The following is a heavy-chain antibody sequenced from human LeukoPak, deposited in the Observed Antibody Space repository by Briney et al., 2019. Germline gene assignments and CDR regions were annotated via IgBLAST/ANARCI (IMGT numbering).Heavy chain of an antibody. Sequence: GGSLRLSCAASAFTFSTYAMSWVRQAPGKGLEWPSSISGSGGGTYYADSVKGRFTISRDNSKNTLYLQMNSLRAEDTAVYYCARDKMVYAIVFDYWGQGTLVTVSS. V-gene: IGHV3-23*01. CDR1: AFTFSTYA. J-gene: IGHJ4*02. CDR2: ISGSGGGT. CDR3: ARDKMVYAIVFDY. D-gene: IGHD2-8*01.